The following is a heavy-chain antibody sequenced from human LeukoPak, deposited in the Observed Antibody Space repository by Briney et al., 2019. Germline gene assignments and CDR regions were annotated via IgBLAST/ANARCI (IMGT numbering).Heavy chain of an antibody. CDR2: ISWNSGSI. CDR3: AKDRSYDSSGYLDY. D-gene: IGHD3-22*01. Sequence: GGSLRLSCAGSGFIFNNYAMHWVRQPPGKGLEWVSGISWNSGSIDYADSVKGRFTISRDNAKNSLYLQMNSLRAEDAAVYYCAKDRSYDSSGYLDYWGQGTLVTVSS. CDR1: GFIFNNYA. V-gene: IGHV3-9*01. J-gene: IGHJ4*02.